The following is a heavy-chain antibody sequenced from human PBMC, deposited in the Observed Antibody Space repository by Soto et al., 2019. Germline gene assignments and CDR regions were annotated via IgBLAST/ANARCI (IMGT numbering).Heavy chain of an antibody. D-gene: IGHD3-10*01. CDR2: IIPFLGVT. CDR1: GGTFSPYT. V-gene: IGHV1-69*08. CDR3: ARDWESTVSTWSFGAF. J-gene: IGHJ4*02. Sequence: QDQLVQSGAEVKKPGSSVKVSCKASGGTFSPYTVNWVRQAPGQGLEWMGRIIPFLGVTNYAQKFQARVTLTADTSTTTAYMELSGLRFEDTAVYYCARDWESTVSTWSFGAFWGRGTLVTVSS.